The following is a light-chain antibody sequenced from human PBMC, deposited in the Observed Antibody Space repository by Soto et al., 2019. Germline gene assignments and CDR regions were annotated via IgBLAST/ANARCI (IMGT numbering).Light chain of an antibody. CDR2: DAS. CDR3: QQRGA. CDR1: QSVDSS. Sequence: EVVLTQSPATLSLSPGERATLSCRASQSVDSSLAWYQQKFGQAPRLLIFDASNRATGIPGRFSGSGSGTDFTLTISSLEPEDFAVYYCQQRGAFGQGTKVEI. V-gene: IGKV3-11*01. J-gene: IGKJ2*01.